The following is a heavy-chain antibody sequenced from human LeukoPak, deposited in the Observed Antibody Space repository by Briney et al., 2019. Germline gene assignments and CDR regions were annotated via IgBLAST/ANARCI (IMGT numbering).Heavy chain of an antibody. CDR3: ARDVNYAFDY. D-gene: IGHD3-16*01. CDR2: ISANSGNT. Sequence: ASVKVSCRPSGYSFTRNGISWVRQAPGQGLEWMAWISANSGNTNYAQNFQDRVTLTTDTSTSTAYMELRSLRSDDTAVYYCARDVNYAFDYWGQGTLVTVSS. V-gene: IGHV1-18*01. CDR1: GYSFTRNG. J-gene: IGHJ4*02.